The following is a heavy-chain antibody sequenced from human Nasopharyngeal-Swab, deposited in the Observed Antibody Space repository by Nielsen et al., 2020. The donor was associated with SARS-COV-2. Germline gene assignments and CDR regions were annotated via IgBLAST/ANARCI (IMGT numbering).Heavy chain of an antibody. Sequence: LRLSCAVYGGSFSGYYWSWIRQTPGKGLEWIGYIYYSGSTYYNPSLKSRVTISVDTSKNQFSLKLSSVTAADTAVYYCARGSTYYYDSTLSEIDYWGQGTLVTVSS. CDR3: ARGSTYYYDSTLSEIDY. V-gene: IGHV4-30-4*01. D-gene: IGHD3-22*01. CDR2: IYYSGST. J-gene: IGHJ4*02. CDR1: GGSFSGYY.